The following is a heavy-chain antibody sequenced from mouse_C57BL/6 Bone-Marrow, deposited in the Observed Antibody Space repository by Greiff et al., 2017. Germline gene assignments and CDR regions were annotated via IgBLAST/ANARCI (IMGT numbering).Heavy chain of an antibody. J-gene: IGHJ2*01. CDR2: IYPRDGST. D-gene: IGHD2-14*01. V-gene: IGHV1-85*01. CDR3: ARGGYGGFDY. Sequence: VKLLESGPELVKPGASVKLSCKASGYTFTSYDINWVKQRPGQGLEWIGWIYPRDGSTTYNEKFKGKATLTVDTSSRTAYMELHSLTTEDSAVYFCARGGYGGFDYWGQGTTLTVSS. CDR1: GYTFTSYD.